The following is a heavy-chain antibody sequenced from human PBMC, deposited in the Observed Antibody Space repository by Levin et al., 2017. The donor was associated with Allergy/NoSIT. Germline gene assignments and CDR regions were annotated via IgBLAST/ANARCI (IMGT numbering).Heavy chain of an antibody. D-gene: IGHD3-22*01. CDR1: GFTFSSYW. V-gene: IGHV3-74*01. CDR2: ISGDGTIT. J-gene: IGHJ4*02. CDR3: EAVDSHGPPSDY. Sequence: GESLKISCAASGFTFSSYWMHWVRQAPGKGLVWVSRISGDGTITSYADSVKGRFTISRDNAKNTLYLQMNSLGAEDTAVYYCEAVDSHGPPSDYWGQGTLLTVSS.